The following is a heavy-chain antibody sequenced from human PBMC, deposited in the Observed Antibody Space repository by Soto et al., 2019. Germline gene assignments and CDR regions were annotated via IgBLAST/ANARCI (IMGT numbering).Heavy chain of an antibody. D-gene: IGHD2-15*01. CDR2: MLYSGLT. J-gene: IGHJ6*02. V-gene: IGHV4-39*01. Sequence: SETLSLTCSVSGYSVSSSDYYWAWIRQPPGKGLEWIGSMLYSGLTYYNLSLKSRVTLSVDTSKNQFSVRLNSVTASDTAVYYCAPLSVSLSGPYGIHVWGQGTTVTAP. CDR3: APLSVSLSGPYGIHV. CDR1: GYSVSSSDYY.